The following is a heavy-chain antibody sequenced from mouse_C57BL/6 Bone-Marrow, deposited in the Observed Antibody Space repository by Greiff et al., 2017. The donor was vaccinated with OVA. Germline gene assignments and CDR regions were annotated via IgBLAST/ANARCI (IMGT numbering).Heavy chain of an antibody. CDR1: GFSLTSYG. Sequence: VQLQQSGPGLVQPSQSLSITCTVSGFSLTSYGVHWVRQSPGKGLEWLGVIWSGGSTDYNAAFISRLSISKDNSKSQVFFKMNSLQADDTAIYYCASHYYGSSSPFDDWGQGTTLTVSS. CDR2: IWSGGST. D-gene: IGHD1-1*01. V-gene: IGHV2-2*01. J-gene: IGHJ2*01. CDR3: ASHYYGSSSPFDD.